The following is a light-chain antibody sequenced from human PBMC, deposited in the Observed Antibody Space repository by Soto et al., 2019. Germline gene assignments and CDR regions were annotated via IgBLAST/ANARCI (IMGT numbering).Light chain of an antibody. J-gene: IGLJ2*01. CDR1: SSDADAYNY. CDR2: DVS. V-gene: IGLV2-14*03. CDR3: SSYTSSTIL. Sequence: QSALTQPASASGSPGQSIIISCTGTSSDADAYNYVSWYQHHPGKAPKLLIYDVSNRPSGISNRFSGSKSGNTASLTISGLQPEDEADYFCSSYTSSTILFGGGTKLTVL.